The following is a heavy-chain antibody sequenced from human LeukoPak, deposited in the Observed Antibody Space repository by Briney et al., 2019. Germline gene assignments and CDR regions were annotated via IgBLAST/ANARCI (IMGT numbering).Heavy chain of an antibody. Sequence: GGSLRLSCAASVFTFSSYGMHWVRQAPGKGLEWVAVISYDGSNKYYADSVKGRFTISRDNSKNTLYLQMNSLRAEDTAVYYCATHSIAVAVRYFDYWRQGTLVTVSS. J-gene: IGHJ4*02. CDR3: ATHSIAVAVRYFDY. V-gene: IGHV3-30*03. CDR1: VFTFSSYG. D-gene: IGHD6-19*01. CDR2: ISYDGSNK.